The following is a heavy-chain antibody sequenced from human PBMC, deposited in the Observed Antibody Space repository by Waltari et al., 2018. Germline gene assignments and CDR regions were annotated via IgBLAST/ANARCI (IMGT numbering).Heavy chain of an antibody. CDR3: AREMIHSSDAFDI. V-gene: IGHV3-30*01. CDR1: GFPFSSYP. CDR2: ISYDGSNK. D-gene: IGHD3-22*01. Sequence: QVQLVESGGCAVQPVRSLRLSCAASGFPFSSYPMPWVRRAPGKGLEWVAVISYDGSNKYYADSVKGRFTISRDNSKNTLYLQMNSLRAEDTAVYYCAREMIHSSDAFDIWGQGTMVTVSS. J-gene: IGHJ3*02.